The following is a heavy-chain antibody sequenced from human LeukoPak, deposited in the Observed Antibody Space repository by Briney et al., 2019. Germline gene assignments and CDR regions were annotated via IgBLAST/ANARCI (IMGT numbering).Heavy chain of an antibody. CDR2: INPNSGGT. J-gene: IGHJ3*02. D-gene: IGHD6-13*01. Sequence: ASVKVSCKASGHTFTGYYMHWVRQAPGQGLEWMGWINPNSGGTNYAQKFQGRVTMTRDTSISTAYMELSRLRSDDTAVYYCASDIIASDAFDIWGQGTMVTVSS. CDR1: GHTFTGYY. CDR3: ASDIIASDAFDI. V-gene: IGHV1-2*02.